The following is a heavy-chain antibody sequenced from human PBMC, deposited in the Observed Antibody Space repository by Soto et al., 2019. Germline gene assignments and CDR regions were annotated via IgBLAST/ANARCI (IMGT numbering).Heavy chain of an antibody. Sequence: SETLSLTCTVSGASISGFYWSWIRKSAGKGLEWIGRIYATGTTDYNPSLKSRVMMSVDTSKKQFSLKLRSVTAADTVVYYCVRDGTKTLRDWFDPWGQGISVTVSS. CDR1: GASISGFY. V-gene: IGHV4-4*07. CDR2: IYATGTT. J-gene: IGHJ5*02. CDR3: VRDGTKTLRDWFDP. D-gene: IGHD1-1*01.